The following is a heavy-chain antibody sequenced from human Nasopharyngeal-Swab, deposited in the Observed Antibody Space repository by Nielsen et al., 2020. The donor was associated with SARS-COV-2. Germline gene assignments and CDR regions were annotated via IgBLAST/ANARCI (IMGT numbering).Heavy chain of an antibody. CDR2: ISFESAHK. V-gene: IGHV3-30*03. Sequence: GESLKISCVASGFTFRNYWMHWVRQAPGKGLEWVAVISFESAHKYYADSVQGRFTISRDNSGNTLYLQMNSLRPEDTAVYYCAREESSSSFSYYGMDVWGQGTTVTVSS. J-gene: IGHJ6*02. CDR3: AREESSSSFSYYGMDV. CDR1: GFTFRNYW. D-gene: IGHD6-6*01.